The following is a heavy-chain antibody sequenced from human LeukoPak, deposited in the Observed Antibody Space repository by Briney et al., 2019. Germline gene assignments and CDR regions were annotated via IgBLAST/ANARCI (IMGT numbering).Heavy chain of an antibody. V-gene: IGHV3-21*01. J-gene: IGHJ4*02. Sequence: GGSLRLSCVASGVTFSSYSMNWVRQAPGKGLEWVSYISSSSSYIYYADSVKGRFTISRDNAKNSLYLQMNSLRAEDTAVYYCARSPQLDYWGPGTLVTVSS. CDR1: GVTFSSYS. CDR3: ARSPQLDY. CDR2: ISSSSSYI.